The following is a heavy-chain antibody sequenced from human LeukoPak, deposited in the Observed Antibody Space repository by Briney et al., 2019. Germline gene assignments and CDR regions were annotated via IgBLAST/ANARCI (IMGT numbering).Heavy chain of an antibody. CDR2: ISWNSGSI. CDR1: GFTFDDYA. CDR3: ARDRGFLEWLLYFDY. V-gene: IGHV3-9*01. D-gene: IGHD3-3*01. J-gene: IGHJ4*02. Sequence: PGGSLRLSCAASGFTFDDYAMHWVRQAPGKGLEWVSGISWNSGSIGHADSVKGRFTISRDNAKNSLYLQMNSLRAEDTAVYYCARDRGFLEWLLYFDYWGQGTLVTVSS.